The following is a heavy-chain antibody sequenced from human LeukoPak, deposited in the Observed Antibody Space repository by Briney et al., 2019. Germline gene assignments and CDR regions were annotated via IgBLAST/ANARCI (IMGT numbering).Heavy chain of an antibody. V-gene: IGHV1-18*03. J-gene: IGHJ3*02. D-gene: IGHD3-22*01. CDR1: GYTFTSYG. Sequence: GASVKVSCKASGYTFTSYGISWVRQAPGQGLEWMGWISAYNGNTNYAQKLQGRVTMTTDTSTSTAYMELRSLRSDDMAVYYCARANRSPYYYDSSGYLPDPYDAFDIWGQGTMVTVSS. CDR2: ISAYNGNT. CDR3: ARANRSPYYYDSSGYLPDPYDAFDI.